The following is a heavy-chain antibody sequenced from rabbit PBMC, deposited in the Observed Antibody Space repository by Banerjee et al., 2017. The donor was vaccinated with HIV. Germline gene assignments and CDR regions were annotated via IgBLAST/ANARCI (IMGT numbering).Heavy chain of an antibody. CDR1: GFSFSYSDY. CDR3: ARDLTDVIGWNFGW. D-gene: IGHD1-1*01. V-gene: IGHV1S40*01. Sequence: QSLEESGGDLVKPGASLTLTCTASGFSFSYSDYMCWVRQPPGKGPEWIACIGAGVTYTTYYATWAKGRFTISKTSSTTVTLQMTSLTAADTATYFCARDLTDVIGWNFGWWGQGTLVPVS. CDR2: IGAGVTYTT. J-gene: IGHJ4*01.